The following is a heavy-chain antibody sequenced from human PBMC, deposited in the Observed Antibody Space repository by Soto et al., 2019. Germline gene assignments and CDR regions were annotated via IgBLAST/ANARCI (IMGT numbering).Heavy chain of an antibody. V-gene: IGHV3-9*01. D-gene: IGHD3-22*01. Sequence: EVQLVESGGGLVQPGRSLRLSCAASGFTFDDYAMHWVRQAPGKGLEWVSGINWNGGSIGYADSVRGRFTISRDNAKNSLSLQMNSLRPEDTALYYCAKGAATGYYYHSDYWGQGTLVTVSS. CDR3: AKGAATGYYYHSDY. CDR1: GFTFDDYA. J-gene: IGHJ4*02. CDR2: INWNGGSI.